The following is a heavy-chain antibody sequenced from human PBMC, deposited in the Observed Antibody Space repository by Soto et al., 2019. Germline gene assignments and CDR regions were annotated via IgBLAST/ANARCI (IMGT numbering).Heavy chain of an antibody. CDR2: MHTSGGT. V-gene: IGHV4-39*01. CDR1: GARLTRNDYC. Sequence: ESLSLTCAVSGARLTRNDYCWAWIRQPPGRGLEFIASMHTSGGTYHASSLKSRATMSLDTSKNQFSRKLQSVTAADTATYFCAGILVGAARHSDVDHWGQGTLVSVYS. CDR3: AGILVGAARHSDVDH. J-gene: IGHJ4*02. D-gene: IGHD2-15*01.